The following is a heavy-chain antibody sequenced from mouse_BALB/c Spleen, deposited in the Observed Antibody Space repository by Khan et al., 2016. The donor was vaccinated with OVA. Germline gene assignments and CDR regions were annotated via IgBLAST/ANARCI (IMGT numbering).Heavy chain of an antibody. CDR1: GYIFTSYW. D-gene: IGHD3-2*01. Sequence: VQLQESGAELVRPGASVKLSCKTSGYIFTSYWIHWVKQRSGQGLEWIARIYPGTGSTHYNEKFQGKATLTADKSSSTAYMQLSSLKSEDSAVYFCARPSDSSGSCFAYWGQGTLVTVSA. V-gene: IGHV1S132*01. CDR2: IYPGTGST. CDR3: ARPSDSSGSCFAY. J-gene: IGHJ3*01.